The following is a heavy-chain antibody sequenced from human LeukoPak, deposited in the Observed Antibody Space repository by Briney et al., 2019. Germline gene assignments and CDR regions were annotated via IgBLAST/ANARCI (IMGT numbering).Heavy chain of an antibody. CDR1: GYTFTGHY. J-gene: IGHJ5*02. CDR2: INPNSGGT. D-gene: IGHD6-13*01. V-gene: IGHV1-2*02. Sequence: ASVKVSCKASGYTFTGHYMHWVRQAPGQGLEWMGWINPNSGGTNYAQKFQGRVTMTRDTSISTAYMELSRLRSDDTAVYYCARDWEYSSSWYAWFDPWGQGTLVTVSS. CDR3: ARDWEYSSSWYAWFDP.